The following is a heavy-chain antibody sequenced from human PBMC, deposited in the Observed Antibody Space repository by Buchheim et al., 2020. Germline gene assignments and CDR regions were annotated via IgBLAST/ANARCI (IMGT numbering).Heavy chain of an antibody. V-gene: IGHV3-30*18. D-gene: IGHD4-11*01. CDR3: AKDREYDYSNYFDY. CDR1: GFTFSSYG. Sequence: QVQLVESGGGVVQPGRSLRLSCAASGFTFSSYGMHWVRQAPGKGLEWVAVISYDGSNKYYADSVKGRFTISRDNSKNTLYLQMNSLRAEDTSVYYCAKDREYDYSNYFDYWGQGTL. CDR2: ISYDGSNK. J-gene: IGHJ4*02.